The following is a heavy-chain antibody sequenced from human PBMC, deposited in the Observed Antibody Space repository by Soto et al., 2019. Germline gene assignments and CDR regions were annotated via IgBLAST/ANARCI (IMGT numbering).Heavy chain of an antibody. J-gene: IGHJ4*02. CDR2: IYYSGST. Sequence: SDTLSLTCPSTGDSISSRSYYWGWLRQPPGKGLEWIGSIYYSGSTYNNPSLRSRVSMYIDTSKDQFSLKLKSVTAADTALYFCARQRTSVVTQAYFDVWGPGSLVNVSA. D-gene: IGHD2-21*02. V-gene: IGHV4-39*01. CDR3: ARQRTSVVTQAYFDV. CDR1: GDSISSRSYY.